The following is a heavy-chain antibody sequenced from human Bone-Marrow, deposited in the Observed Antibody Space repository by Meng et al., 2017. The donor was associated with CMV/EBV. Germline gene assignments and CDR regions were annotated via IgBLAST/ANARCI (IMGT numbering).Heavy chain of an antibody. Sequence: SETLSLTCTVSGGSISSSSYYWGWIRQPPGKGLEWIGSIYYSGSTYYNPSLKSRVTISVDTSKNQFSLKLSSVTAADTAVYYCARSLLRFLEKKRRGQNWFDPWGQGTLVTVSS. J-gene: IGHJ5*02. D-gene: IGHD3-3*01. CDR1: GGSISSSSYY. CDR3: ARSLLRFLEKKRRGQNWFDP. V-gene: IGHV4-39*01. CDR2: IYYSGST.